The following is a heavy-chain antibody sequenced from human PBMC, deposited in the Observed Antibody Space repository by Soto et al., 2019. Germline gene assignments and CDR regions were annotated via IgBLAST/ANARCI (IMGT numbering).Heavy chain of an antibody. CDR3: AKDARIHYDFWSGLAGDYHYYGMDV. J-gene: IGHJ6*02. CDR2: ISYDGSNK. V-gene: IGHV3-30*18. D-gene: IGHD3-3*01. Sequence: GGSLRVSWAASGFTFSSYGMHWVRQAPGKGLEWVAVISYDGSNKYYADSVKGRFTISRDNSKNTLYLQMNSLRAEDTAVYYCAKDARIHYDFWSGLAGDYHYYGMDVWGQGTTVTVSS. CDR1: GFTFSSYG.